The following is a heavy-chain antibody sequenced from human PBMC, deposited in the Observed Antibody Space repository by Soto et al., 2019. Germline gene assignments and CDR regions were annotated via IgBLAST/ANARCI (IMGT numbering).Heavy chain of an antibody. CDR3: ASDYDSYGSFDY. CDR2: IYYSGST. CDR1: GGSISSYY. J-gene: IGHJ4*02. Sequence: QVQLQESGPGLVKPSETLSLTCTVSGGSISSYYWSWIRQPPGKGLEWIGYIYYSGSTNYNPSLKSRVTISVDTSKNQFSLKLSSVTAADTAVYYCASDYDSYGSFDYWGQGTLVTVSS. D-gene: IGHD3-22*01. V-gene: IGHV4-59*01.